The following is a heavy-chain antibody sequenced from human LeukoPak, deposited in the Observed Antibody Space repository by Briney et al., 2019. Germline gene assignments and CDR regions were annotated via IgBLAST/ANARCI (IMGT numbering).Heavy chain of an antibody. CDR1: GFTFSRYS. CDR2: ISISSNYI. CDR3: ANSEEKYFVSGNYYTRPYYYMYV. J-gene: IGHJ6*03. V-gene: IGHV3-21*01. Sequence: PGGSLRLSCAASGFTFSRYSMNWVRQAPGKGLEWVSSISISSNYIYYPDSLKGRFTISRDNANNSLYLQMNSLRAEDTAVYYSANSEEKYFVSGNYYTRPYYYMYVWGKGTTVTISS. D-gene: IGHD3-10*01.